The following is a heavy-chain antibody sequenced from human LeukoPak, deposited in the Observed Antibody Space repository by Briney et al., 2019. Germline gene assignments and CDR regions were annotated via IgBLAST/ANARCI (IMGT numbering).Heavy chain of an antibody. CDR1: GFTFSSHG. D-gene: IGHD3-10*01. Sequence: PGGTLRLSCAASGFTFSSHGMSWVRQAPGMGLEWVSTISGSGDNTYYADSVKGRFTISRDNSKNTLYLQMNSLRAEDTAVYYCAKAYYYGSGSYFGYFDYWGQGTLVSVSS. J-gene: IGHJ4*02. CDR2: ISGSGDNT. CDR3: AKAYYYGSGSYFGYFDY. V-gene: IGHV3-23*01.